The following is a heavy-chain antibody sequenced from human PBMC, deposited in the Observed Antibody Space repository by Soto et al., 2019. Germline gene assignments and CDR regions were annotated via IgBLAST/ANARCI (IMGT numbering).Heavy chain of an antibody. J-gene: IGHJ4*02. CDR1: GGTFSSYA. CDR2: IIPIFGTA. CDR3: ARGYYYDSSGYYSNAYYFDY. V-gene: IGHV1-69*01. Sequence: QVQLVQSGAEVKKPGSSVKVSCKASGGTFSSYAISWVRQAPGQGLEWMGGIIPIFGTANYAQKFQGRVTITADDSTSTAYMELSSLRSEDTAVYYCARGYYYDSSGYYSNAYYFDYWGQGTLVTVSS. D-gene: IGHD3-22*01.